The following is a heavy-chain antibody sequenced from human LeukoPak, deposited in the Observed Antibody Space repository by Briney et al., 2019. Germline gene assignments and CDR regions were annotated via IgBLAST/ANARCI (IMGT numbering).Heavy chain of an antibody. V-gene: IGHV3-11*01. Sequence: GGSLRLSCAASGFTFSDYYMSWIRQAPGKGLEWVSYISSSGSTIYYADSVKGRFTISRDNAKNSLYLQMNSLRAEDTALYYCARVDYDILTGYPRDGAFDIWGQGTMVTVSS. CDR3: ARVDYDILTGYPRDGAFDI. D-gene: IGHD3-9*01. CDR2: ISSSGSTI. J-gene: IGHJ3*02. CDR1: GFTFSDYY.